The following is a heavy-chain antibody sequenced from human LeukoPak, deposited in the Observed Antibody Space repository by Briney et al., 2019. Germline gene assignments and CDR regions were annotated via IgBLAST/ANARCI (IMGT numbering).Heavy chain of an antibody. CDR3: AAAEYCSSTRCSPYYYYGMDV. CDR1: GFTFTSSA. J-gene: IGHJ6*02. Sequence: SVKVSCKASGFTFTSSAMQWVRQARGQRLEWIGWIVVGSGNTNYAQKFQERVTITRDMSTSTAYMELSSLRSEDTAVYYCAAAEYCSSTRCSPYYYYGMDVWDQGTTVTVSS. D-gene: IGHD2-2*01. CDR2: IVVGSGNT. V-gene: IGHV1-58*02.